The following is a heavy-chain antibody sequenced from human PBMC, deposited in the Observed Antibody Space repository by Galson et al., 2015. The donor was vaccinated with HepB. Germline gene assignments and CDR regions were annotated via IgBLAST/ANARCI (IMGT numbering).Heavy chain of an antibody. J-gene: IGHJ3*02. CDR1: GGSFSGFY. D-gene: IGHD5-12*01. Sequence: ETLSLTCAVYGGSFSGFYWSWIRQPPGRGLEWIGEINLRGSTNHNPSLKSRVTISVDRSKNQFSLKLTSVTAADPAVYYCARSINGKYAFDIWGQGTMVTVSS. V-gene: IGHV4-34*01. CDR2: INLRGST. CDR3: ARSINGKYAFDI.